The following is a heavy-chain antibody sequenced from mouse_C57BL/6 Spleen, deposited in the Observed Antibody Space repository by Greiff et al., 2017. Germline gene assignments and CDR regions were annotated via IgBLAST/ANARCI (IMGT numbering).Heavy chain of an antibody. CDR2: INPSTGGT. V-gene: IGHV1-42*01. J-gene: IGHJ4*01. CDR3: ARWGGLLAMDY. Sequence: EVQLQQSGPELVKPGASVTISCKASGYSFTGYYMNWVKQSPEKSLEWIGEINPSTGGTTYNQKFKAKATLTVDKSSSTAYMQLKSLTSEDSAVYYCARWGGLLAMDYWGQGTSVTVSS. D-gene: IGHD3-1*01. CDR1: GYSFTGYY.